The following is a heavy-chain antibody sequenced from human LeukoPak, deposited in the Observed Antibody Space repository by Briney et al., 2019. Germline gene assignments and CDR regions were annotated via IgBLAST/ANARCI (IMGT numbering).Heavy chain of an antibody. CDR3: ARGLFTSTFDY. V-gene: IGHV4-39*07. Sequence: SETLSLTCTVSGGSISSGGYYWSWIRQHPGKGLEWIGEINHSGSTNYNPSLKSRVTISVDTSKNQFSLKLSSVTAADTAVYYCARGLFTSTFDYWGQGTLVTVSS. CDR1: GGSISSGGYY. CDR2: INHSGST. J-gene: IGHJ4*02.